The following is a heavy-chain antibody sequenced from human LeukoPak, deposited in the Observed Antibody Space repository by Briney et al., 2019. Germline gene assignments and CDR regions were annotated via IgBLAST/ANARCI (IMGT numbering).Heavy chain of an antibody. CDR2: ISYDGSNK. J-gene: IGHJ4*02. D-gene: IGHD3-16*02. V-gene: IGHV3-30*14. Sequence: GGSLRLSCAASGFIFSSYAMHWVRQAPGKGLEWVAIISYDGSNKYYADSVKGRFTISRDNSRNTLYLQMNSLRAEDTAVYYCARDAELYGYRYFDYWGQGTLVTVSS. CDR1: GFIFSSYA. CDR3: ARDAELYGYRYFDY.